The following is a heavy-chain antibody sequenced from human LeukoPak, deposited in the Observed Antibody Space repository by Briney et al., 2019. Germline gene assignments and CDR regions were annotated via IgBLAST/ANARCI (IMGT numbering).Heavy chain of an antibody. D-gene: IGHD2-15*01. CDR1: GGTFSIYA. Sequence: SVKVSCKASGGTFSIYAISWVRQAPGQGLEWMGRIIPIFGKANYAQKLQGRVTITTDESTSTAYMEVSSLRSEDTAVYYCGRKAGDCGGGSCYSIDYWGQGTLVTVS. CDR3: GRKAGDCGGGSCYSIDY. CDR2: IIPIFGKA. V-gene: IGHV1-69*05. J-gene: IGHJ4*02.